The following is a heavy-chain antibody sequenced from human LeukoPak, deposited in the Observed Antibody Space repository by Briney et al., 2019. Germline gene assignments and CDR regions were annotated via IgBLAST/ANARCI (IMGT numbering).Heavy chain of an antibody. Sequence: GGSLRLSCTASGFTFGAYAMSWVRQAPGKGLEWVGFIGSKAYGGTTEYAVSVKGRFTSSRDDSKSIAYLQMNSLKTEDTAVYYCTSLLRYYFDYWGQGTLVTVSS. J-gene: IGHJ4*02. V-gene: IGHV3-49*04. CDR1: GFTFGAYA. CDR2: IGSKAYGGTT. CDR3: TSLLRYYFDY. D-gene: IGHD2/OR15-2a*01.